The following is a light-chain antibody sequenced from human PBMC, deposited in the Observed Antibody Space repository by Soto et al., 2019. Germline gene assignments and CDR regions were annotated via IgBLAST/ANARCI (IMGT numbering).Light chain of an antibody. Sequence: DIVMTQSPDSLAVSLGARATINCKSSQSVLYSSNNKNYLAWYQQKPGQPPKLLIYWAYTRESGAPDRFSGSWSGTDFTLTISSLQAEDVAVFSCQQYFNTPLTFGPGTQVDI. CDR3: QQYFNTPLT. V-gene: IGKV4-1*01. J-gene: IGKJ3*01. CDR1: QSVLYSSNNKNY. CDR2: WAY.